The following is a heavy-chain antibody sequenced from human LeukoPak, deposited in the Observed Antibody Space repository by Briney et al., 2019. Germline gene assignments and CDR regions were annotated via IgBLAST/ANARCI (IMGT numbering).Heavy chain of an antibody. CDR2: ISSSSSYI. CDR1: GFTFSSYS. V-gene: IGHV3-21*01. Sequence: PGGSLRLSCAASGFTFSSYSMNWVRQAPGKGLEWVSSISSSSSYIYYADSVKGRFTISRDNAKSSLYLQMNSLRAEDTAVYYCARRIAAADDAFDIWGQGTMVTVSS. CDR3: ARRIAAADDAFDI. D-gene: IGHD6-13*01. J-gene: IGHJ3*02.